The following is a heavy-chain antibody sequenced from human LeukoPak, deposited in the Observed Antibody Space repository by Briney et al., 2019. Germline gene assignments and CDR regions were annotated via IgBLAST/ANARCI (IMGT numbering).Heavy chain of an antibody. V-gene: IGHV1-2*02. CDR2: LNPYSGAT. CDR1: GYTFTSYY. CDR3: ARARSQSSTYYLGY. J-gene: IGHJ4*02. Sequence: ASVKVSCKASGYTFTSYYMHWVRQAPGQGLEWMGWLNPYSGATNFALSFRGRVTMTRDTSVNTAYMEVNSLTSDDTSVYYCARARSQSSTYYLGYWGQGTLVVVSS. D-gene: IGHD6-13*01.